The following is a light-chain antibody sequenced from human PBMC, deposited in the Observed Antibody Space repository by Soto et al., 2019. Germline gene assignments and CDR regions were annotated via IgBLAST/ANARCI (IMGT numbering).Light chain of an antibody. V-gene: IGLV1-47*01. J-gene: IGLJ3*02. CDR2: RNN. CDR3: AAWDDILSLWV. CDR1: SFIIGSNY. Sequence: QSVLTQPPSASGTHGQRVTISCSGSSFIIGSNYVYWYQQIPGTAPKLLIYRNNQRPSGVPDRFSGSKSGTSASLAISGLRSEDEADYYCAAWDDILSLWVFGGGTQLTVL.